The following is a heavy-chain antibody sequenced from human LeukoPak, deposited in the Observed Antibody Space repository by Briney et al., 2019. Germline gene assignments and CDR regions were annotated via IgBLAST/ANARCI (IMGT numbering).Heavy chain of an antibody. CDR3: AGYCSSTSSPCFDH. CDR1: GYTFTGYY. Sequence: ASVKVSCKASGYTFTGYYMHWVRQAPGQGLEWMGWINPNSGGTNYAQKFQGRVTMTRDTSISTAYMELSRLRSDDTAVYYCAGYCSSTSSPCFDHWGQGTLVTVSS. D-gene: IGHD2-2*01. V-gene: IGHV1-2*02. J-gene: IGHJ4*02. CDR2: INPNSGGT.